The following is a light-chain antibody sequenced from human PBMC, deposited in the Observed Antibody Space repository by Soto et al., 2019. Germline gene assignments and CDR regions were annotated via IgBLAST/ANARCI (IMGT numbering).Light chain of an antibody. CDR1: SSNIGAGYD. CDR3: QSYDSSLSGSVV. CDR2: GNN. V-gene: IGLV1-40*01. J-gene: IGLJ2*01. Sequence: QAVVTQPPSVSGAPGQRVSISCIGSSSNIGAGYDVHWYQQLPGTAPRLLISGNNNRPSGVPVRFSGSRSGTSASLAITGLQAEDEADYYCQSYDSSLSGSVVFGGGTKLTVL.